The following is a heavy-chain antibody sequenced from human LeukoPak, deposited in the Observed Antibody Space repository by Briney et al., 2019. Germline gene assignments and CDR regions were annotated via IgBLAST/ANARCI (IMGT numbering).Heavy chain of an antibody. Sequence: GGSLRLSCAASGFTFSGSAMHWVRQAPGKGLEWVGRIRSKANSYATAYAASVKGRFTISRDDSKNTAYLQMNSLKTEDTAVYYCTSGYLVVSRNWLDPWGQGTLVTVSS. CDR2: IRSKANSYAT. J-gene: IGHJ5*02. V-gene: IGHV3-73*01. CDR3: TSGYLVVSRNWLDP. CDR1: GFTFSGSA. D-gene: IGHD5-12*01.